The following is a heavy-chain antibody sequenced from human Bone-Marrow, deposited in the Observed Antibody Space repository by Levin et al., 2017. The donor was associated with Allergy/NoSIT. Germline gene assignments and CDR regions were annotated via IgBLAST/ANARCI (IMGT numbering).Heavy chain of an antibody. CDR2: LSYTGTT. CDR3: VGAPNPDFFDF. V-gene: IGHV4-59*02. D-gene: IGHD3-16*01. CDR1: GASVTTYY. Sequence: GSLRLSCSVSGASVTTYYWSWIRQPPGKGLEWIGHLSYTGTTNYNPSLNSRVTISEDKSKNQIFLRLRSLTAADTAVYYCVGAPNPDFFDFWGQGILVPVSS. J-gene: IGHJ4*02.